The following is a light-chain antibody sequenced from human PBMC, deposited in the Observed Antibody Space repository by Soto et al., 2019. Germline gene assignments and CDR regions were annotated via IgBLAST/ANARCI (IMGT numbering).Light chain of an antibody. CDR1: QSINSY. V-gene: IGKV1-5*03. J-gene: IGKJ1*01. CDR3: QQVCELPWT. Sequence: DIQMTQSPSTLSASVGDRVTITCRASQSINSYLAWYQQKPGKAPKLLIYEASNLESGVPSRFSGSGSGTGFTLTLRRPQAYGFATFFRQQVCELPWTVGPGNKV. CDR2: EAS.